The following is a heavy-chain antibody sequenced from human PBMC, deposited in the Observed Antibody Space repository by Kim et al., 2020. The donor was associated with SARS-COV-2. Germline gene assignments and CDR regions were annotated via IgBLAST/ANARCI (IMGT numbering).Heavy chain of an antibody. V-gene: IGHV4-31*03. Sequence: SETLSLTCTVSGGSISSGGYYWSWIRQHPGKGLEWIGYIYYSGSTYYNPSLKSRVTISVDTSKNQFSLELSSVTAADTAVYYCARASMIVVVLDAFDIWGQGTMVTVSS. CDR1: GGSISSGGYY. J-gene: IGHJ3*02. CDR2: IYYSGST. CDR3: ARASMIVVVLDAFDI. D-gene: IGHD3-22*01.